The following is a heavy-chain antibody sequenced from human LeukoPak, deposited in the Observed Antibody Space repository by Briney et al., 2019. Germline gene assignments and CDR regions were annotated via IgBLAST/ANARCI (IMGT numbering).Heavy chain of an antibody. CDR1: GFTFSSYA. V-gene: IGHV3-30-3*01. D-gene: IGHD3-10*01. CDR3: ARDPYGSGEFDP. J-gene: IGHJ5*02. Sequence: PGRSLRLSCAASGFTFSSYAMHWVRQAPGKGLEWAAVISYDGSNKYYADSVKGRFTISRDNSKNTLYLQMNSLRAEDTAVYYCARDPYGSGEFDPWGQGTLVTVSS. CDR2: ISYDGSNK.